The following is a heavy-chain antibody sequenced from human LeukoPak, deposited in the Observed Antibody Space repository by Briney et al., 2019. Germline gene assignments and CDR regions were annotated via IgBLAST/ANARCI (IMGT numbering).Heavy chain of an antibody. CDR3: ARDLGIAVAAGPDDY. D-gene: IGHD6-19*01. J-gene: IGHJ4*02. CDR1: GFTFSSYS. V-gene: IGHV3-21*01. CDR2: ISSSSSYI. Sequence: GGSLRLSCAASGFTFSSYSMNWVRQAPGKGLEWVSSISSSSSYIYYADSVKGRFTISRDNAKNSLYLQMNSLRAEDTAVYYCARDLGIAVAAGPDDYWGQGTLVTVSS.